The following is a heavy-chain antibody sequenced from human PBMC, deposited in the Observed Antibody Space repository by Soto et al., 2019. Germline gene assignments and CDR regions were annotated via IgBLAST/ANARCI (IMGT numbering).Heavy chain of an antibody. J-gene: IGHJ4*02. CDR2: FRSGGDDDTT. CDR3: AKKVNSGPGSQFFDY. V-gene: IGHV3-23*01. Sequence: QPGGSLRLSCAASGFTFSSYSMSWVRQAPGKGLEWVSGFRSGGDDDTTYYADSVRGRFTISRDNSKNTLFLQMNSLRAEDTAIYYCAKKVNSGPGSQFFDYWGQGTLVTVSS. CDR1: GFTFSSYS. D-gene: IGHD3-10*01.